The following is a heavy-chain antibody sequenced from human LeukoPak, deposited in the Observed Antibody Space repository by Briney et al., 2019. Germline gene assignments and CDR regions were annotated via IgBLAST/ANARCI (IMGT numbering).Heavy chain of an antibody. CDR1: GGSISDYY. V-gene: IGHV4-4*09. J-gene: IGHJ3*01. Sequence: SETLSLTCTVSGGSISDYYWGWIRHPPGKGLEWIGHIFGNVSPDYNPSLKSRVTITTDTSKNQFSLLLSSVTAADTVMYFCARRSRTSGTLHHDAYDVWGQGTVVTVSS. CDR2: IFGNVSP. D-gene: IGHD2-2*01. CDR3: ARRSRTSGTLHHDAYDV.